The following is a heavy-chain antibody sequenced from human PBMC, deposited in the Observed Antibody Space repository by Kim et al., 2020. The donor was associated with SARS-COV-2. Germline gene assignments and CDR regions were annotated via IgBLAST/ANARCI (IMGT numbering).Heavy chain of an antibody. Sequence: KGRFTIARDNAKNSLYLQMNSLRAEDTAVYYCARDQGSGSYYYYYYGMDVWGQGTTVTVSS. V-gene: IGHV3-11*06. J-gene: IGHJ6*02. CDR3: ARDQGSGSYYYYYYGMDV. D-gene: IGHD3-10*01.